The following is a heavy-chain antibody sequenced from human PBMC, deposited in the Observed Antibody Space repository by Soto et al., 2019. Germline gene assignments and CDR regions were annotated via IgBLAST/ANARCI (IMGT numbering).Heavy chain of an antibody. Sequence: PGGSLRLSCAGSGFTFRWFGMNWVRQAPGKGLEWVARISNDGSNEYYVDSVKGRFTISRDNSKNTLYLQMDSLRAEDTAVYYCALRRVAYADFWGQGTQVTVSS. CDR2: ISNDGSNE. J-gene: IGHJ4*02. CDR1: GFTFRWFG. V-gene: IGHV3-30*03. CDR3: ALRRVAYADF. D-gene: IGHD2-2*01.